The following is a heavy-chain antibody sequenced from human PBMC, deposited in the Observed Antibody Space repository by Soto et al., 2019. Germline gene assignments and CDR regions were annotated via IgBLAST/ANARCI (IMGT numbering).Heavy chain of an antibody. CDR2: IYGNGRST. Sequence: EVQLLESGGGLVQPAGSLRLSCAASGFTFSIYTMSWFRQAPGKGLEWVSSIYGNGRSTFYSASVKGRFTISRDNFGKPGYLQMSSLRAEDTAIYYRAKDFTPDLRLELDYWGQGSLVTVSS. CDR1: GFTFSIYT. V-gene: IGHV3-23*01. J-gene: IGHJ4*02. D-gene: IGHD1-1*01. CDR3: AKDFTPDLRLELDY.